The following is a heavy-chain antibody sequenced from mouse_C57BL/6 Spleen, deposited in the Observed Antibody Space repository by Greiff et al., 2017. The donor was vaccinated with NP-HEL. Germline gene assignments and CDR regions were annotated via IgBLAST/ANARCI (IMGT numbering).Heavy chain of an antibody. CDR3: ARDRAEMDY. Sequence: EVKLQESGPGLVKPSQSLSLTCSVTGYSITSGYYWNWIRQFPGNKLEWMGYISYDGSNNYNPSLKNRISITRDTSKNQFFLKLNSVTTEDTSTYCCARDRAEMDYWGQGTSVTVSS. V-gene: IGHV3-6*01. CDR2: ISYDGSN. J-gene: IGHJ4*01. CDR1: GYSITSGYY.